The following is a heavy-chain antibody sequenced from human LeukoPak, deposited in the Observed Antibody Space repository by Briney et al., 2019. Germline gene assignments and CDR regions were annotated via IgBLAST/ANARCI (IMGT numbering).Heavy chain of an antibody. D-gene: IGHD3-10*01. J-gene: IGHJ4*02. CDR2: ISGSGGST. V-gene: IGHV3-23*01. CDR3: AKDGEYYYGSGSQIDY. Sequence: GGSLRLSCAASGFTFSSYGMSWVRQAPGKGLEWVSVISGSGGSTYNADSVKGRFTISRDNSKNTLYLQMNSLRAEDTAVYYCAKDGEYYYGSGSQIDYWGQGTLVTVSS. CDR1: GFTFSSYG.